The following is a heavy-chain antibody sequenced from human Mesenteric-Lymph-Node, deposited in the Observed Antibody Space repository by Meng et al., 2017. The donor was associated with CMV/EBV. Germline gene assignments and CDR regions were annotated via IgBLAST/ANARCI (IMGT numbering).Heavy chain of an antibody. Sequence: QVHLGQFGAEVKKPGAAVKVSCKASGYTFSSYAMHWVRQAPGQSLEWMGWINIVEDKTKTSQNFQGRVTLTRDTSANTAYMELSSLRSDDTAVYYCARTNNWGFDYWGQGTLVTVSS. CDR3: ARTNNWGFDY. J-gene: IGHJ4*02. CDR1: GYTFSSYA. V-gene: IGHV1-3*04. D-gene: IGHD3-16*01. CDR2: INIVEDKT.